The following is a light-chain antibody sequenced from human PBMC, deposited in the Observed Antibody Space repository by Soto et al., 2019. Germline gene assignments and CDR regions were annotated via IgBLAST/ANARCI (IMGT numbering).Light chain of an antibody. Sequence: QSVLTQPPSVSAAPGQKVTISCSGGSSNIGSNYVSWFQQLPGTAPKLLIYENINRPSGIPDRFSGSKSATSATLGIAGLQTEDEADYYCGSWDTSLNAGVFGGGTKLTVL. V-gene: IGLV1-51*02. CDR3: GSWDTSLNAGV. J-gene: IGLJ3*02. CDR2: ENI. CDR1: SSNIGSNY.